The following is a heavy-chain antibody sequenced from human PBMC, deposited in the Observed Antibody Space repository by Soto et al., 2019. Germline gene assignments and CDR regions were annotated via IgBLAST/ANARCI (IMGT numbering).Heavy chain of an antibody. Sequence: PSETLSLTCAVYGGSFSGYYWSWIRQPPGKGLEWIGEINHSGSTNYNPSLKSRVTMSVGTSKNQFSLKLSSVTAADTAVYYCARGPFQGGYAFDYWGQGTLVTVSS. CDR2: INHSGST. CDR3: ARGPFQGGYAFDY. J-gene: IGHJ4*02. D-gene: IGHD5-12*01. V-gene: IGHV4-34*01. CDR1: GGSFSGYY.